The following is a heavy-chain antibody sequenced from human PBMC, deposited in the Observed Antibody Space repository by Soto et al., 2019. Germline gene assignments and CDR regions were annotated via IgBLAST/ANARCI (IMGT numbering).Heavy chain of an antibody. V-gene: IGHV5-51*01. CDR3: ARRGSVHYSGMDV. J-gene: IGHJ6*02. CDR2: IYPGDSDT. Sequence: GESLKISCKGSGYSFTSYWIGWVRQMPGKGLEWMGIIYPGDSDTRYSLSFQGQVTIAVDKYISTAYLQWSSLKASDTAMYYCARRGSVHYSGMDVWGQGTTVTVSS. CDR1: GYSFTSYW.